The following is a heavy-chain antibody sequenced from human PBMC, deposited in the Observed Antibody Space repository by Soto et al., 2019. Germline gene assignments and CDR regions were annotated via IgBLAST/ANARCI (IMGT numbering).Heavy chain of an antibody. CDR2: INPNSGGT. V-gene: IGHV1-2*02. J-gene: IGHJ4*02. CDR3: ARLGITMVRGVIIPFDY. D-gene: IGHD3-10*01. CDR1: GYTFTGYY. Sequence: QVQLVQSGAEVKKPGASVKVSCKASGYTFTGYYMHWVRQAPGQGLEWMGWINPNSGGTNYAQKFQGRVTMTRDTSSSTAYMELSRLRSDDTAVYYCARLGITMVRGVIIPFDYWGQGTLVTVSS.